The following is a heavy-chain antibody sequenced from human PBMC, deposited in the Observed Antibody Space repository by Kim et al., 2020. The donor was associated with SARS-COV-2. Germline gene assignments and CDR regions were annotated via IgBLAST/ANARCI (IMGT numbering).Heavy chain of an antibody. D-gene: IGHD4-17*01. CDR3: TTAGLGV. V-gene: IGHV3-15*01. CDR2: DGGTA. Sequence: DGGTADNAAPVEGRFTISRDDSKNMLYLQMTSLKTEDTAVYYCTTAGLGVWGQGTMVTVSS. J-gene: IGHJ3*01.